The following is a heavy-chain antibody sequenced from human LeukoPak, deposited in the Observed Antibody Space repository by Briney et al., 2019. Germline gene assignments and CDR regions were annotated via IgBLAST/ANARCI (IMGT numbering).Heavy chain of an antibody. CDR3: ARAAGPWPYYFDY. J-gene: IGHJ4*02. V-gene: IGHV3-53*01. CDR2: IYSGGST. Sequence: GGSLRLSCAASGFTVSSDYMSWVRQAPGKGLEWVSVIYSGGSTYYADSVKGRFTISRDNSKNTLYLQMNSLRAEDTAVYYCARAAGPWPYYFDYWGQGTLVTVSS. CDR1: GFTVSSDY.